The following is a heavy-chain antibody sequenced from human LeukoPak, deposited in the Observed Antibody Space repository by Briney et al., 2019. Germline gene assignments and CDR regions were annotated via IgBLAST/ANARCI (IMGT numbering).Heavy chain of an antibody. V-gene: IGHV4-34*01. CDR1: GGSFSGYY. CDR2: INHSGST. Sequence: SETLSLTCAVYGGSFSGYYWSWIRQPPGKGLEWIGEINHSGSTNYNPSLKSRVTISVDTSKNQFSLKLSSVTAADTAVYYCAREDSSGPQYQTDAFNIWGQGTTVTVSS. D-gene: IGHD6-19*01. J-gene: IGHJ3*02. CDR3: AREDSSGPQYQTDAFNI.